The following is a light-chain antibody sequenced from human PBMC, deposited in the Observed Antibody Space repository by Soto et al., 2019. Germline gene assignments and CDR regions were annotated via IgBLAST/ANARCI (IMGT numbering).Light chain of an antibody. V-gene: IGLV1-40*01. J-gene: IGLJ1*01. CDR3: QSYDSSLSGCV. Sequence: QSVLTQPPSVSGAPGQRVTISCTGNSFNSGADYDVHWYQQLPGTAPKLLIYGNTNRPSGVPDRFSGSKSGTSASLAITGLQAEDEADYYCQSYDSSLSGCVFGTGTKLTVL. CDR1: SFNSGADYD. CDR2: GNT.